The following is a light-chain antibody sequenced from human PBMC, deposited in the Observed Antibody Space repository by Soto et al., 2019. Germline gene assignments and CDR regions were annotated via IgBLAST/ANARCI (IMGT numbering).Light chain of an antibody. Sequence: EVVLTQFPANLSLSPGERATLSCRTSQSVSNYLAWYQQKPGQAPRLLIYGASNRATGIPDRFSGSGSGTDFTLTISRMEPEDFAVYDCQQYGSPGTFGQGTKVDIK. CDR2: GAS. CDR3: QQYGSPGT. CDR1: QSVSNY. V-gene: IGKV3-20*01. J-gene: IGKJ1*01.